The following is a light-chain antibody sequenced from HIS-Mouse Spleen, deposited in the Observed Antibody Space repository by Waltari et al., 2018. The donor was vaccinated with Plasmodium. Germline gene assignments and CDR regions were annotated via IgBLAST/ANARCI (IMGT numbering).Light chain of an antibody. CDR3: QQSYSTWT. CDR2: AAS. CDR1: QSISNY. J-gene: IGKJ1*01. Sequence: DIQMTQSPSSLSASVGHRVNITCRASQSISNYLNWYQEKPGKAPKFLIYAASTLQSGVPSRFSGSGSGTDFTLTISSLQPEDFATYYCQQSYSTWTFGQGTKVEIK. V-gene: IGKV1-39*01.